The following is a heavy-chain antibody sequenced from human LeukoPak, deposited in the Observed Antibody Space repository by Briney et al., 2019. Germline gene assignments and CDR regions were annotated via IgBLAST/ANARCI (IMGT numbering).Heavy chain of an antibody. D-gene: IGHD6-19*01. Sequence: ASVKVSCKASGYTFTGYYMHWVRQAPGQGVEGMGRINPNSGGTNYAQKFQGRVTMPTDTSISTAYMELSRLRSDDTAVYYCASGAVAVAGSAPDYWGQGTLVTVSS. CDR1: GYTFTGYY. CDR2: INPNSGGT. CDR3: ASGAVAVAGSAPDY. J-gene: IGHJ4*02. V-gene: IGHV1-2*06.